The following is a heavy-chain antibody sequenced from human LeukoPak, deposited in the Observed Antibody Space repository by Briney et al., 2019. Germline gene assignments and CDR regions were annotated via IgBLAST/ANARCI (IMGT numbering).Heavy chain of an antibody. CDR2: INHSGST. CDR3: AREASSSWTGGFDY. Sequence: KPSETLSLTCAVYGVSFSGYYWSWIRQPPGKGLEWIGEINHSGSTNYNPSLKSRVTISVDTSKNQFSLKLSSVTAAGTAVYYCAREASSSWTGGFDYWGQGTLVTVSS. D-gene: IGHD6-13*01. CDR1: GVSFSGYY. V-gene: IGHV4-34*01. J-gene: IGHJ4*02.